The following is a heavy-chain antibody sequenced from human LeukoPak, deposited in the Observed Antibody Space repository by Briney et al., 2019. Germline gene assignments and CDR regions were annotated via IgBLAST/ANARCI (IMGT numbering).Heavy chain of an antibody. V-gene: IGHV1-2*02. D-gene: IGHD2-2*01. J-gene: IGHJ4*02. CDR2: INPNSGGT. CDR3: AYSSSTSCWNGY. CDR1: GYTFTSYG. Sequence: ASVKVSCKASGYTFTSYGISWVRQAPGQGLEWMGWINPNSGGTNYAQKFQGRVTMTRDTSISTAYMELSRLRSDDTAVYYCAYSSSTSCWNGYWGQGTLVTVSS.